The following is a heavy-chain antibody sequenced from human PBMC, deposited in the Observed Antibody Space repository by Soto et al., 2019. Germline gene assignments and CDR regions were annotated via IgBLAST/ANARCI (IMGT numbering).Heavy chain of an antibody. J-gene: IGHJ4*02. Sequence: QVQLVQSGAEVKKPGASVKVSCKASGYTFTTYAISWVRQAPGQGIQWMGRISAYNGNTNYAQKLQGRVTMTTDTSTRTAYMELRILRSDDTAVYYCARDSPPAREWGQGTLVTVSS. V-gene: IGHV1-18*01. CDR2: ISAYNGNT. CDR3: ARDSPPARE. CDR1: GYTFTTYA.